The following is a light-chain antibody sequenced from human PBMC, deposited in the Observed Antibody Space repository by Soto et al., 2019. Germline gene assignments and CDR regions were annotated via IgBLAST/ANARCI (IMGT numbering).Light chain of an antibody. CDR3: QQYGRAPWT. V-gene: IGKV3-20*01. CDR2: GAS. Sequence: ENVLTQSPGTLSLSPGERVTLSCRASQSVDNNYLGWYQQRPGQAPRLLIHGASTRATGIPDRFSGSGSGIDFTLTINRLEPEDFAVYYCQQYGRAPWTFGQGTRVEIK. J-gene: IGKJ1*01. CDR1: QSVDNNY.